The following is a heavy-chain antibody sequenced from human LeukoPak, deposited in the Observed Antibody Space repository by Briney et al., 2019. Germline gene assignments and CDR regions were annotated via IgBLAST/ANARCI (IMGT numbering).Heavy chain of an antibody. CDR1: GFTFSSYA. Sequence: GGSLRLPCAVSGFTFSSYAMSWVRQAPGKGLEWVSAISGSGGSTYYADSVKGRFTISRDSSKDTLYLQMNSLRAEDTAVYYCAKDIVLMVYATSDYMDVWGKGTTVTVSS. D-gene: IGHD2-8*01. CDR3: AKDIVLMVYATSDYMDV. J-gene: IGHJ6*03. CDR2: ISGSGGST. V-gene: IGHV3-23*01.